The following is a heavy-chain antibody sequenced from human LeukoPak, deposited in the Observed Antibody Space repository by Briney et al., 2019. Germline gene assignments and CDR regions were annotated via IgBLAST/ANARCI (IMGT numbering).Heavy chain of an antibody. Sequence: GGSLRLSCAASGFTFDDYGMSWVRQAPGKGLEWVSGINWNGGSTGYADSVKGRFTISRDNAKNSLYLQMNSLRAEDTAVYYCARGGYGDYGMDVWGQGTTVTVSS. CDR2: INWNGGST. CDR1: GFTFDDYG. V-gene: IGHV3-20*04. CDR3: ARGGYGDYGMDV. D-gene: IGHD3-10*01. J-gene: IGHJ6*02.